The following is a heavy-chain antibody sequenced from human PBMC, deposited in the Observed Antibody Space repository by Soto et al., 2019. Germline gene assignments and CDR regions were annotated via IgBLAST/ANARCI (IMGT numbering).Heavy chain of an antibody. V-gene: IGHV3-15*01. J-gene: IGHJ6*03. Sequence: GGSLRLSCAASGFTFSNAWMSWVRQAPGKGLEWVGRIKSKTDGGTTDYAAPVKGRFTISRDDSKNTLYLQTNSLKTEDTAVYYCTTEWPRITIFGVVINPMDVWGKGTTVTVSS. CDR2: IKSKTDGGTT. CDR3: TTEWPRITIFGVVINPMDV. D-gene: IGHD3-3*01. CDR1: GFTFSNAW.